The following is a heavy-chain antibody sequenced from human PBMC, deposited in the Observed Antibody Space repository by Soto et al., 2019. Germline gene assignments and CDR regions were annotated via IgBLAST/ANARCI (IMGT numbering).Heavy chain of an antibody. CDR3: ARHFRDSLHYDSSGYSY. V-gene: IGHV1-3*01. Sequence: QVRLVQSGAEVKKPGASVKVSCKASGYTFTSYTMHWVRQAPGQRLEWMGWINAGNGNPKYSQKFQGRVTISRDTSARTAYMELSSLRSEDTAVYYCARHFRDSLHYDSSGYSYWGQGTLVTVSS. CDR2: INAGNGNP. CDR1: GYTFTSYT. J-gene: IGHJ4*02. D-gene: IGHD3-22*01.